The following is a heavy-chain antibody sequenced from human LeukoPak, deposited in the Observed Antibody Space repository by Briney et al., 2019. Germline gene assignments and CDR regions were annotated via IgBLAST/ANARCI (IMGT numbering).Heavy chain of an antibody. Sequence: ASVKVSCKASGGTFSSYATSWVRQAPGQGLEWMGRIIPILGIANYAQKFQGRVTITADKSTSTAHMELSSLRSEDTAVYYCARGLVAYYYDSSGYLYWGQGTLVTVSS. D-gene: IGHD3-22*01. CDR1: GGTFSSYA. CDR2: IIPILGIA. V-gene: IGHV1-69*04. CDR3: ARGLVAYYYDSSGYLY. J-gene: IGHJ4*02.